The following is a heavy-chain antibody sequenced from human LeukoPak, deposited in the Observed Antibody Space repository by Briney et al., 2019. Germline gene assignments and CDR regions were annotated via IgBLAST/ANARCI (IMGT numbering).Heavy chain of an antibody. J-gene: IGHJ4*02. CDR1: GGSISSYY. Sequence: SETLSLTCTVSGGSISSYYWSWIRQPPGKGLEWIGYIYYSGSTNYNPSLKSRVTISVDTSKNQFSLKLSSVTAADTAVYYCARGRRMATANFDYWGQGTLATVSS. D-gene: IGHD5-24*01. V-gene: IGHV4-59*01. CDR2: IYYSGST. CDR3: ARGRRMATANFDY.